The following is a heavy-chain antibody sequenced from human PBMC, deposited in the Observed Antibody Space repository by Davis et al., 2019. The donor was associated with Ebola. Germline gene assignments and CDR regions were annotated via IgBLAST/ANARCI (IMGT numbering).Heavy chain of an antibody. CDR2: ISYDGSNK. Sequence: GESLKISCAASGFTFSSYWMSWVRQAPGKGLEWVAVISYDGSNKYYADSVKGRFTISRDNSKNTLYLQMNSLRAEDTAVYYCARVSRWLQLNCDYWGQGTLVTVSS. J-gene: IGHJ4*02. V-gene: IGHV3-30*03. CDR3: ARVSRWLQLNCDY. CDR1: GFTFSSYW. D-gene: IGHD5-24*01.